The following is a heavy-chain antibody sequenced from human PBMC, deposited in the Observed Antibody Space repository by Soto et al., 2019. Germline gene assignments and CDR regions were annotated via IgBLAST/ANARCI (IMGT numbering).Heavy chain of an antibody. Sequence: EVQLLESGGGLVQPGGSLRLSCAASGFTFSSYAMNWIRQAPGKGLEWVSAIGGSGDSTYYADSVKGRFTISRDSSKTTLYLQMNSLRAEDTAIYYCAKGISGGWYHFDYWGQGTQVTVSS. CDR3: AKGISGGWYHFDY. J-gene: IGHJ4*02. V-gene: IGHV3-23*01. CDR1: GFTFSSYA. D-gene: IGHD6-19*01. CDR2: IGGSGDST.